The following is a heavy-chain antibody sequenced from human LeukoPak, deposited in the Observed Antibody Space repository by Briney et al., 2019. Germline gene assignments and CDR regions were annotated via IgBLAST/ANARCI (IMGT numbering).Heavy chain of an antibody. V-gene: IGHV3-7*01. D-gene: IGHD3-22*01. CDR2: IKQDGSEK. CDR1: GFTFSSYW. Sequence: GGSLRLSCAASGFTFSSYWMSWVRQAPGKGLEWVANIKQDGSEKYYADSVKGRFTISRDNSKNTLYLQMNSLRAEDTAVYYCAKTYYYDSSGYKSLDYWGQGTLVTVSS. CDR3: AKTYYYDSSGYKSLDY. J-gene: IGHJ4*02.